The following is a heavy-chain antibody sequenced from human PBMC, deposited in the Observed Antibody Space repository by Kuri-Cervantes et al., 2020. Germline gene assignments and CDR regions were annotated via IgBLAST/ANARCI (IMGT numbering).Heavy chain of an antibody. V-gene: IGHV3-7*04. J-gene: IGHJ1*01. CDR3: AGGDDSRWFQD. Sequence: GGSLKLSCATSGFTYSGYWMTWVRQAPGKGLEWVSSIDRDGREIFYVGSVKGRFTISRDNAKNSLSLQMNSLGAEDTALYYCAGGDDSRWFQDWGQGTLVTVSS. D-gene: IGHD3-10*01. CDR1: GFTYSGYW. CDR2: IDRDGREI.